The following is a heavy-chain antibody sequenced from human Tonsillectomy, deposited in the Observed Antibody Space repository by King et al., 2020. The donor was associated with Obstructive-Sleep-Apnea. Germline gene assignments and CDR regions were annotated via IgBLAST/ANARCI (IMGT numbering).Heavy chain of an antibody. CDR1: GGSISSRDNY. V-gene: IGHV4-31*03. Sequence: QLQESGPGLVRPSQTLSLTCTVSGGSISSRDNYWSWIRQHPGKGLEWIGYIYYSGSTYYNPSLKSRITISIDTSKSQFSLRLPSVTAADTAIYYCARSEGLDTALAYFDYWGQGTLVTVYS. CDR3: ARSEGLDTALAYFDY. D-gene: IGHD5-18*01. J-gene: IGHJ4*02. CDR2: IYYSGST.